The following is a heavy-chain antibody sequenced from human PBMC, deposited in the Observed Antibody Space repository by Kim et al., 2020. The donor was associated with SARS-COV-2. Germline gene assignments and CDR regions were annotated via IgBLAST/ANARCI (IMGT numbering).Heavy chain of an antibody. CDR2: ISAYNGNT. J-gene: IGHJ6*02. Sequence: ASVKVSCKASGYTFTSYGISWVRQAPGQGLEWMGWISAYNGNTNYAQKLQGRVTMTTDTSTSTAYMELRSLRSDDTAVYYCARDVYSGYDLNEGVGYYYGMDVWGQGTTVTVSS. CDR1: GYTFTSYG. D-gene: IGHD5-12*01. CDR3: ARDVYSGYDLNEGVGYYYGMDV. V-gene: IGHV1-18*01.